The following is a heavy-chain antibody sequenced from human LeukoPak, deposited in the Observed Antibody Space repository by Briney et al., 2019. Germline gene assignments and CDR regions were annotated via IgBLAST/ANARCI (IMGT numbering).Heavy chain of an antibody. Sequence: GGSLRLSCAASGITFSSSAMSWVRQAPGKGLEWVSSISASGSATFYADSVKGRFTISRDNAKNSLYLQMNSLRAEDTALYYCAKDRGSGYSSGWQGFLGYFQHWGQGTLVTVSS. CDR1: GITFSSSA. CDR2: ISASGSAT. J-gene: IGHJ1*01. D-gene: IGHD6-19*01. V-gene: IGHV3-23*01. CDR3: AKDRGSGYSSGWQGFLGYFQH.